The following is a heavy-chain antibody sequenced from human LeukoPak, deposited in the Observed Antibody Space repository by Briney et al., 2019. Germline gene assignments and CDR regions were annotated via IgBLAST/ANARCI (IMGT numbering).Heavy chain of an antibody. CDR2: IIPILGIA. CDR3: AAELGDDYVWGSYRYIPNFDY. CDR1: GGTFSSYA. D-gene: IGHD3-16*02. J-gene: IGHJ4*02. Sequence: SVKVSCKASGGTFSSYAISWVRQAPGQGLEWMGRIIPILGIANYAQKFQGRVTITADKSTSTAYMELSSLRSEDTAVYYCAAELGDDYVWGSYRYIPNFDYWGQGTLVTVSS. V-gene: IGHV1-69*04.